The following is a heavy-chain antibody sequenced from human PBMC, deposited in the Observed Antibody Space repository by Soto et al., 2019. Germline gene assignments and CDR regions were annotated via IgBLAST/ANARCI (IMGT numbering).Heavy chain of an antibody. CDR2: IWYDGGNK. D-gene: IGHD6-19*01. J-gene: IGHJ4*02. CDR3: ARASSSGWYYLAPY. Sequence: QVQLVESGGGVVQPGRSLRLSCAASGFTFSSYGMHWVRQAPGKGLEWVAVIWYDGGNKYYAESVKGRFTISRDNSKNTLYLQMNSLRAEDTAVYYCARASSSGWYYLAPYWGQGTLVTVSS. CDR1: GFTFSSYG. V-gene: IGHV3-33*01.